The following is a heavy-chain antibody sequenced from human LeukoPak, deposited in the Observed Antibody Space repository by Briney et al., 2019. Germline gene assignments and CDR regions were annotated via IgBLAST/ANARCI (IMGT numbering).Heavy chain of an antibody. Sequence: GGSLRLSRATSGFTFSSATMMWVRQAPGKGLEFVSGVGPSGGTGTYADSVKGRFTISRGNSKNTLYLQMNSLRVEDTAVYYCAKDPNWDRGSWGQGTLVTVSS. J-gene: IGHJ5*02. D-gene: IGHD7-27*01. CDR1: GFTFSSAT. CDR2: VGPSGGTG. V-gene: IGHV3-23*01. CDR3: AKDPNWDRGS.